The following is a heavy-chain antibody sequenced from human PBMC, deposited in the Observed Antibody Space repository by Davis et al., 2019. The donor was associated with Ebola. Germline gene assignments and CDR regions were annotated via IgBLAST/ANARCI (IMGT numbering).Heavy chain of an antibody. J-gene: IGHJ4*02. CDR3: ARSLYSSGLPSLGY. D-gene: IGHD6-19*01. Sequence: MPGGSLRLSCAVYGGSFSGLYWSWIRQSPGKGLEWIGEIYHSGTTNYNPALKSRVSISVDKSKNQVSLKLNSVTAADTAVYYCARSLYSSGLPSLGYWGQGTLVTVSS. V-gene: IGHV4-34*01. CDR2: IYHSGTT. CDR1: GGSFSGLY.